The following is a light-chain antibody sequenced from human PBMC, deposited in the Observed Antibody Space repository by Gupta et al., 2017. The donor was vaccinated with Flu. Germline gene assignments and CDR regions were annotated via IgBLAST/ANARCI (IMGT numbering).Light chain of an antibody. CDR3: QQHDSSPPDT. CDR2: DAS. V-gene: IGKV1-39*01. J-gene: IGKJ2*01. CDR1: QSISSF. Sequence: DIQLTQSPSSLSASVGDRVTITCRASQSISSFVNWYHQKPAKAPKLLIYDASSLQSGVPSRFSGSGCGTDFSILIISRQPADFATYYCQQHDSSPPDTFGQGTKLEIK.